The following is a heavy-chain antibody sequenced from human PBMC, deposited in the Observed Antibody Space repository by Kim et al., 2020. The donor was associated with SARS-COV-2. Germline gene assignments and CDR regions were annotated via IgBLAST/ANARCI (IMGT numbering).Heavy chain of an antibody. CDR1: GFTFSNAW. V-gene: IGHV3-15*01. CDR2: IKSKTDGGTT. J-gene: IGHJ4*02. CDR3: TTLGGYSYGGKWDY. Sequence: GGSLRLSCAASGFTFSNAWMSWVRQAPGKGLEWVGRIKSKTDGGTTDYAAPVKGRFTISRDDSKNTLYLQMNSLKTEDTAVYYCTTLGGYSYGGKWDYWGQGTLVTVSS. D-gene: IGHD5-18*01.